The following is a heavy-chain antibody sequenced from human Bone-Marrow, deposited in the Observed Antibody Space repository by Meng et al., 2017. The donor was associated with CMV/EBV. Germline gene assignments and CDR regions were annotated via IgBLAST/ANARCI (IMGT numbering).Heavy chain of an antibody. CDR2: IYPGDSDT. CDR1: GYSFTSYW. J-gene: IGHJ5*02. CDR3: ARLSRYCSGTSCYWSWFDP. D-gene: IGHD2-2*01. Sequence: KVSCKGSGYSFTSYWIGWVRQMPGKGLEWMGIIYPGDSDTRYSPSFQGQVTISADKSISTAYLQWSSLKASDTAMYYCARLSRYCSGTSCYWSWFDPWGQGTLVTVSS. V-gene: IGHV5-51*01.